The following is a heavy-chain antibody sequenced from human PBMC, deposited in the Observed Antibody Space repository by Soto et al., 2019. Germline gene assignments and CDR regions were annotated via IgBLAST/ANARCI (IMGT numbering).Heavy chain of an antibody. J-gene: IGHJ6*02. D-gene: IGHD3-10*01. V-gene: IGHV3-43D*03. Sequence: GGSPRLSCAASGFTFDDYAMHWVRQAPGKGLEWVSLISWDGGSTYYADSVKGRFTISRDNSKNSLYLQMNSLRAEDTALYYCAKDGRFGELLSPGAYYYYYGMDVWGQGTTVTVSS. CDR1: GFTFDDYA. CDR3: AKDGRFGELLSPGAYYYYYGMDV. CDR2: ISWDGGST.